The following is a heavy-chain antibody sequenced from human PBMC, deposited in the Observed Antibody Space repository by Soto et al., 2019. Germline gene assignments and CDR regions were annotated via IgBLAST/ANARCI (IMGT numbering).Heavy chain of an antibody. CDR3: TRRASSSFYHFDF. Sequence: GESLKISCQASGYSFTAYWITWVRQMPGKGLEWMATIDPSDSYVDYSPSLRGHVTFSVDRSITTVYLQWNSLKASDSAMYFCTRRASSSFYHFDFWGQGALVTVSS. J-gene: IGHJ4*02. CDR2: IDPSDSYV. D-gene: IGHD2-2*01. V-gene: IGHV5-10-1*01. CDR1: GYSFTAYW.